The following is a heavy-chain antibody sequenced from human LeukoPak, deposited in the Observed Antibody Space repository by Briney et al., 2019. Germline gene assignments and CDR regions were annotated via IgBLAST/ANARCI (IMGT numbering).Heavy chain of an antibody. CDR1: GDSISSSDYY. CDR2: ISYSGST. V-gene: IGHV4-39*01. Sequence: SETLSLTCTVSGDSISSSDYYWGWIRQPPGKGPGWIGTISYSGSTYYNPSLQSRVTISVDTSKNQFSLELSSVTAADTAVYYCARGSRRLADFHYWGQGTLVTVSS. D-gene: IGHD1-26*01. CDR3: ARGSRRLADFHY. J-gene: IGHJ4*02.